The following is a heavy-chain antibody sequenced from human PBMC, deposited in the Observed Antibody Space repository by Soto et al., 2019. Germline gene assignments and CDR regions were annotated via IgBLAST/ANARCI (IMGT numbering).Heavy chain of an antibody. CDR1: GYTFTSYD. D-gene: IGHD6-13*01. V-gene: IGHV1-8*01. CDR3: ARGHFWSLFAAGTFGWFDP. CDR2: MNPNSGNT. Sequence: ASVKVSCKASGYTFTSYDINWVRQATGQGLEWMGWMNPNSGNTGYAQKFQGRVTMTRNTSISTAYMELSSLRSEDTAVYYCARGHFWSLFAAGTFGWFDPWGQGTLVTVSS. J-gene: IGHJ5*02.